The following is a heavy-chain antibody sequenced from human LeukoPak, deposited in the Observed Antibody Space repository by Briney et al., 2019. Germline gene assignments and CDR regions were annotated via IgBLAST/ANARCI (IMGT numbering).Heavy chain of an antibody. D-gene: IGHD6-13*01. V-gene: IGHV3-23*01. CDR1: RFTFYPYS. Sequence: GGPLRLLCAASRFTFYPYSMSGLPQAPGKGLEGLSTISGSGGNTYYTDSVKGRFPISRDNAKHTVYLQMNRQSAGDAAVYFCARRAAALDAFDIWGQGTMVTVSS. CDR3: ARRAAALDAFDI. J-gene: IGHJ3*02. CDR2: ISGSGGNT.